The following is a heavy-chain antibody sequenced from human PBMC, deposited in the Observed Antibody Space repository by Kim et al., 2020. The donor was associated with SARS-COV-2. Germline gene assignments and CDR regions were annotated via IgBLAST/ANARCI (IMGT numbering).Heavy chain of an antibody. J-gene: IGHJ6*02. CDR1: GFTFSNYA. D-gene: IGHD1-26*01. CDR2: ISTHSNYM. V-gene: IGHV3-21*06. CDR3: ARGGNGMDV. Sequence: GGSLRLSCTASGFTFSNYAMNWVRQAPGKGLEWVASISTHSNYMYYGDLLKGRFTISRDNVQNSLFLQMERLRAEDTAIYYCARGGNGMDVWGQGTTVIVSS.